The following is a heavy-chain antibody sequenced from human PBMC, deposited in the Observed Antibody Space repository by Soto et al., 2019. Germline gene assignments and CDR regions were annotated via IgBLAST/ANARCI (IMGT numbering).Heavy chain of an antibody. V-gene: IGHV1-69*12. CDR3: AKGAVAGTPTSYYYYGMDV. CDR1: GGTFRTYA. D-gene: IGHD6-19*01. CDR2: IIPIFGKV. J-gene: IGHJ6*02. Sequence: QVQLLQSGAEVKKPGSSVRVSCEASGGTFRTYAIGWVRQAPGQGLEWMGEIIPIFGKVNYAQKFQGRVTITADESTTTVYMDLRSLTSEDTAVYYCAKGAVAGTPTSYYYYGMDVWGQGTTVTVS.